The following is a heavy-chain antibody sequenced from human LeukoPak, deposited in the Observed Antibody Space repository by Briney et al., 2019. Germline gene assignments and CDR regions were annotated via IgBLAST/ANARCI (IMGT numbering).Heavy chain of an antibody. J-gene: IGHJ4*02. D-gene: IGHD6-13*01. CDR3: ANLAAAGPNDY. CDR1: GLTFSSYG. Sequence: GGSLRLSCSASGLTFSSYGMSWVRQAPGKGLEWVSGISGNGAGTYYADFVKGRFTNSRDNSKNTLYLQMSSLRAEDTAVYYCANLAAAGPNDYWGQGTLVTVSS. CDR2: ISGNGAGT. V-gene: IGHV3-23*01.